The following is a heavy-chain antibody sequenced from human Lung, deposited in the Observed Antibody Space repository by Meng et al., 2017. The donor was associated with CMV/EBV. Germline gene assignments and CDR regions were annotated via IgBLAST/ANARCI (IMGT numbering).Heavy chain of an antibody. CDR3: VTDVDFYDSSGYSD. Sequence: SXKISXAAAGFNFDDYAMHWVRQGPGKGLEWVSGISWNGNHIGSADSVKGRFTVSRDTAKNSLDLQMNSLRPEDTALYYCVTDVDFYDSSGYSDWGQGXLVTVSS. J-gene: IGHJ4*02. D-gene: IGHD3-22*01. CDR2: ISWNGNHI. CDR1: GFNFDDYA. V-gene: IGHV3-9*01.